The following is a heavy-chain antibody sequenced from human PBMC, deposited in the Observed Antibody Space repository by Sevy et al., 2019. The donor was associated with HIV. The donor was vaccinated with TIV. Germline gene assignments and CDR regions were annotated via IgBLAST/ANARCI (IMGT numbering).Heavy chain of an antibody. CDR3: ARGKIRGNPFCGY. CDR1: GFTFSDYY. Sequence: GESLKISCAASGFTFSDYYMSWIRQAPGKGLEWVSYISSSGSTIYYADSVKGRFTISRDNAKNSLYLQMNSLRAEDTAVYYCARGKIRGNPFCGYWGQGTLVTVSS. V-gene: IGHV3-11*01. J-gene: IGHJ4*02. CDR2: ISSSGSTI. D-gene: IGHD2-15*01.